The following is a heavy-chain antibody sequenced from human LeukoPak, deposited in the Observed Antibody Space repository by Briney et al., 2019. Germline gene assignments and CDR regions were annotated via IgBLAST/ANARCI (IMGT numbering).Heavy chain of an antibody. CDR3: ARYSYGSGTYYKAFEY. Sequence: SETLSLTCTVSGDSISSSSYYWDWIRQPPGKGLEWIGSIYYSGRTYYNPSLKGRVTISIDTSKNQFSLKLSSVTAADTAVYYCARYSYGSGTYYKAFEYWGQGTLVTVSS. J-gene: IGHJ4*02. V-gene: IGHV4-39*07. CDR2: IYYSGRT. D-gene: IGHD3-10*01. CDR1: GDSISSSSYY.